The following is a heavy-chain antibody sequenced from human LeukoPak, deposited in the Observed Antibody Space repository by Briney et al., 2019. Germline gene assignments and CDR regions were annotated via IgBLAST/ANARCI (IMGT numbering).Heavy chain of an antibody. CDR1: GGSVSSHY. D-gene: IGHD3-10*01. V-gene: IGHV4-59*02. J-gene: IGHJ5*02. Sequence: SETLSLTCTVSGGSVSSHYWYWIRQPPGKGLEWIGYTYVSGSTNYNPSLKSRVTISVDTSKNQFSLKLSSVTAADTAVYYCARSTVRAGGWFDPWGQGTLVTVSS. CDR2: TYVSGST. CDR3: ARSTVRAGGWFDP.